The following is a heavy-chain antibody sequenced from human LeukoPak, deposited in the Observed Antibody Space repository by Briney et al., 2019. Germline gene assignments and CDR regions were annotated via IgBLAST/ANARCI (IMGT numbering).Heavy chain of an antibody. CDR1: GYTFTSYG. CDR2: ISAYNGNT. Sequence: ASVKVSCKASGYTFTSYGISWVRQAPGQGLEWMGWISAYNGNTNYAQKLQGRVTMTTDTSTSTAYMELRSLRSDDTAVYYCARGPYSNYGTIAPYYYYGMDVWGQGTTVTVSS. J-gene: IGHJ6*02. V-gene: IGHV1-18*01. CDR3: ARGPYSNYGTIAPYYYYGMDV. D-gene: IGHD4-11*01.